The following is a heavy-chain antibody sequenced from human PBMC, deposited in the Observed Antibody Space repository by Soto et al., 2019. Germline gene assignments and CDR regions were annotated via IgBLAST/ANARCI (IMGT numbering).Heavy chain of an antibody. CDR1: GFTFSNYG. CDR2: ISGSGGST. CDR3: ATIIVVTSPFDY. J-gene: IGHJ4*02. Sequence: GGSLRLSCVGSGFTFSNYGMTWVRQAPGKGLEWVSAISGSGGSTFYADSLKGRFTVSRDNAKNVVYLQMNSLRAEDTAVYYCATIIVVTSPFDYWGQGTVVTVSS. D-gene: IGHD2-21*01. V-gene: IGHV3-23*01.